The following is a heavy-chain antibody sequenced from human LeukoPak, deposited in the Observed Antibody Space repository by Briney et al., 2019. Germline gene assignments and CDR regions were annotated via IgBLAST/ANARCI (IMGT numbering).Heavy chain of an antibody. Sequence: PSETLSLTCTVSGYSISSGYYWSWIRQPPGKGLEWIGSIYYSGSTYYNPSLKSRVTISVDRSKNQFSLKLSSVTAADTAVYYCARDLGGNYGDSTHWGQGTLVTVSS. V-gene: IGHV4-38-2*02. CDR3: ARDLGGNYGDSTH. J-gene: IGHJ4*02. CDR1: GYSISSGYY. D-gene: IGHD4-17*01. CDR2: IYYSGST.